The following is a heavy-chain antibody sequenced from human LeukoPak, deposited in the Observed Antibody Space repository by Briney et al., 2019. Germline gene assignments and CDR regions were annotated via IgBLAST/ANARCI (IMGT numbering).Heavy chain of an antibody. D-gene: IGHD2-2*01. CDR1: GGSISSCY. Sequence: SETLSLTCTVSGGSISSCYWSWIRQPPGKGLEWIGYIYYSGSTNYNPSLKSRVTISVDTSKNQFSLKLSSVTAADTAVYYCARSVVPAAIPWWYFDLWGRGTLVTVSS. J-gene: IGHJ2*01. CDR3: ARSVVPAAIPWWYFDL. CDR2: IYYSGST. V-gene: IGHV4-59*08.